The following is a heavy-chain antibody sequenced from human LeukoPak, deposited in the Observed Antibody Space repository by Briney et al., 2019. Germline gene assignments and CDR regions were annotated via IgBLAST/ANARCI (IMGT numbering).Heavy chain of an antibody. CDR2: IKQDGSEK. V-gene: IGHV3-7*05. J-gene: IGHJ4*02. Sequence: GGSLRLSCAASGFTFSSYWMTWVRQAPGKGLEWVANIKQDGSEKDYVDSVKGRFTISRDNAKNSLYLQKNRLRGEDTAVYYCARLWGVDPYWGQGTLVTVSS. CDR3: ARLWGVDPY. D-gene: IGHD3-10*01. CDR1: GFTFSSYW.